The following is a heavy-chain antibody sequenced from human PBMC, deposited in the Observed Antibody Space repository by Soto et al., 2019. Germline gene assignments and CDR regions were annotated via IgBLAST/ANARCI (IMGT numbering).Heavy chain of an antibody. CDR3: ARAGPTAFDI. CDR2: INHSGST. V-gene: IGHV4-34*01. Sequence: LETXSLTCIVYGGSFIGYYWSWIRQPPGKGLEWIGEINHSGSTNYNPSLKSRVTISVDTSKNQFSLKLSSVTAADTAVYYCARAGPTAFDIWGEGTMVTVSS. J-gene: IGHJ3*02. CDR1: GGSFIGYY.